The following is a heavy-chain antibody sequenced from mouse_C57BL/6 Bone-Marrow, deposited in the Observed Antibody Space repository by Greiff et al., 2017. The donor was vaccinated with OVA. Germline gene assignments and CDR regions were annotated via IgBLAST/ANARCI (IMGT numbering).Heavy chain of an antibody. CDR3: TDYYGSSAAP. D-gene: IGHD1-1*01. V-gene: IGHV6-3*01. J-gene: IGHJ3*01. CDR1: GFTFSNYW. Sequence: EVQGVESGGGLVQPGGSMKLSCVASGFTFSNYWMNWVRQSPEKGLEWVAQIRLKSDNYATHYAESVKGRFTISRDDSKSSVYLQMNNLRAEDTGIYYCTDYYGSSAAPWGQGTLVTVSA. CDR2: IRLKSDNYAT.